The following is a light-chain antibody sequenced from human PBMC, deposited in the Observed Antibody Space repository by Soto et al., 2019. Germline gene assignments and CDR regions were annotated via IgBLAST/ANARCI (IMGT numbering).Light chain of an antibody. Sequence: EIVLTQSPGTLSLSPGERATLSCRASQSVSSSSLAWYQQKPGQAPRLLIYGASSRAAGIPDRFSGSGSGTDFTLTISRLEPEDCAFYYCHQYDSSPITFGQGPKLDIK. CDR3: HQYDSSPIT. CDR1: QSVSSSS. J-gene: IGKJ2*01. CDR2: GAS. V-gene: IGKV3-20*01.